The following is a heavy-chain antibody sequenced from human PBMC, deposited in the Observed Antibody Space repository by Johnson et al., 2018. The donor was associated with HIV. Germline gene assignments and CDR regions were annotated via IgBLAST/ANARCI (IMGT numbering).Heavy chain of an antibody. CDR1: GFTFSSYA. CDR2: ISYDVSNK. CDR3: ARGLTRLSRNDYWNGIGAFDL. V-gene: IGHV3-30*04. D-gene: IGHD5-12*01. J-gene: IGHJ3*01. Sequence: QLVESGGGVVQPGRSLILSCAASGFTFSSYAMHWVRQAPGKGLEWVAVISYDVSNKYYADSVKGRFTIPSDNSKNTLYLQINSLRAEDTAIYYCARGLTRLSRNDYWNGIGAFDLWGQGTMVTVSS.